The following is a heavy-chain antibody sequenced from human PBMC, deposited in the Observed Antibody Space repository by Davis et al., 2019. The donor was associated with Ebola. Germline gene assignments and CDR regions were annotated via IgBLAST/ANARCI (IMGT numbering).Heavy chain of an antibody. D-gene: IGHD5-24*01. CDR3: AEMATLGRDYGMDV. CDR2: IIPIFGTA. J-gene: IGHJ6*02. V-gene: IGHV1-69*13. CDR1: GGTFSSYA. Sequence: AASVKVSCKASGGTFSSYAISWVRQAPGQGLEWMGGIIPIFGTANYAQKFQGRVTITADESTSTAYMELSSLRSEDTAVYYCAEMATLGRDYGMDVWGQGTTVTVSS.